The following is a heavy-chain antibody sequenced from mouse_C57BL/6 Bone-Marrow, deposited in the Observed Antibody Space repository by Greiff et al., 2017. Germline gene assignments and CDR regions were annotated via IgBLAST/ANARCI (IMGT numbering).Heavy chain of an antibody. CDR1: GYAFSSSW. V-gene: IGHV1-82*01. D-gene: IGHD1-1*01. CDR3: ARGVYYDGSSYKLDY. J-gene: IGHJ2*01. Sequence: VQRVESGPELVKPGASVKISCKASGYAFSSSWMNWVKQRPGKGLEWIGRIYPGDGDTNYNGKFKGKATLTADKSSSTAYMQLSSLTSEDSAVYFWARGVYYDGSSYKLDYWGQGTTLTVSS. CDR2: IYPGDGDT.